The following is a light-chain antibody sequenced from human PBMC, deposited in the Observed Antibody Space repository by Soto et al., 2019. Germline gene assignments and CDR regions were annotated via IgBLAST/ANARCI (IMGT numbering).Light chain of an antibody. CDR2: GAS. V-gene: IGKV3-15*01. J-gene: IGKJ1*01. CDR3: QQYGSSPPT. Sequence: ETVMTQSPATLSVSPGERATLSCRASQSVSSNLAWYQQKPGQAPGLLIYGASTRATGIPARFSGSGSGTELTLTISRLEPEDCAVYFCQQYGSSPPTFGQGTKVDIK. CDR1: QSVSSN.